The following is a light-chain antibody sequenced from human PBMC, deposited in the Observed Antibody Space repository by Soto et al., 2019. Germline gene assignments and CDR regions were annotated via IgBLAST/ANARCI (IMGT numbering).Light chain of an antibody. V-gene: IGKV1-9*01. CDR1: QGVHNN. J-gene: IGKJ4*01. Sequence: DIHLTQSPSFLSASVGDRVTITCRPSQGVHNNMAWYQQKPGKPPKLLIYEESTLQSGVPSRFSGRRSGTQFTLTIDSLQPEDFAAYYCQQVKTYPRTFGGGTKVEIK. CDR3: QQVKTYPRT. CDR2: EES.